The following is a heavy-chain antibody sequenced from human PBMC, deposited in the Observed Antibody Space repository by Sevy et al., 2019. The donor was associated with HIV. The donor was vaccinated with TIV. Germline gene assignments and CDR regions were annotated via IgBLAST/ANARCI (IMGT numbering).Heavy chain of an antibody. CDR2: IKQDGSEK. V-gene: IGHV3-7*03. J-gene: IGHJ6*02. CDR1: EFTFSYYW. D-gene: IGHD3-22*01. Sequence: GGSLRLSCAASEFTFSYYWMTWVRQAPGKGLEWVANIKQDGSEKYYVDSVKGRFTISRDNAKNSLYLQMNSLRAEDAALYCGAGGNFYSSSPAGMDVWGQGTTVTVSS. CDR3: AGGNFYSSSPAGMDV.